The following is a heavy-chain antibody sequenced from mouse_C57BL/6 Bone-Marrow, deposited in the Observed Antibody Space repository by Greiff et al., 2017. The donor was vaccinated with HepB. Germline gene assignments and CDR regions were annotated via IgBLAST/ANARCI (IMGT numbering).Heavy chain of an antibody. V-gene: IGHV5-6*01. Sequence: EVKLMESGGDLVKPGGSLKLSCAASGFTFSSYGMSWVRQTPDKRLEWVATISSGGSYTYYPDSVKGRFTISRDNAKNTLYLQMSSLKSEDTAMYYCARHGWLDYFDYWGQGTTLTVSS. CDR3: ARHGWLDYFDY. CDR2: ISSGGSYT. D-gene: IGHD2-3*01. CDR1: GFTFSSYG. J-gene: IGHJ2*01.